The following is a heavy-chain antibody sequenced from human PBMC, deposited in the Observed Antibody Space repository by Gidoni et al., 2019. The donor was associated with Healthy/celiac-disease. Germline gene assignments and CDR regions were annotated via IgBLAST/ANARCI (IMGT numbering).Heavy chain of an antibody. CDR3: AKGSVMGYYDFWSGPPYYYYGMDV. D-gene: IGHD3-3*01. CDR1: GFTFSSYA. V-gene: IGHV3-23*01. J-gene: IGHJ6*02. Sequence: EVQLLESGGGLVQPGGSLRPSCAASGFTFSSYAMSWVRQAPGKGLEWVSAISGSGGSTYYADSVKGRFTISRDNSKNTLYLQMNSLRAEDTAVYYCAKGSVMGYYDFWSGPPYYYYGMDVWGQGTTVTVSS. CDR2: ISGSGGST.